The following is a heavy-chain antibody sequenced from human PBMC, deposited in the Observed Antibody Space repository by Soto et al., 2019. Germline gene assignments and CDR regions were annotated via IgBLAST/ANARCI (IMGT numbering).Heavy chain of an antibody. Sequence: EVQLVESGGDLVQPGGSLRLSCAASGFTFSGHWMHWVRQVPGKGLEWVSRINTDGGSSAYADSVKGRVTISRDNAKNTLYLNMNGLRAEDTAVYYCAREAGYCSRTSCYRRAFDTWGQGTTVTVSS. CDR3: AREAGYCSRTSCYRRAFDT. V-gene: IGHV3-74*03. D-gene: IGHD2-2*01. CDR2: INTDGGSS. J-gene: IGHJ3*02. CDR1: GFTFSGHW.